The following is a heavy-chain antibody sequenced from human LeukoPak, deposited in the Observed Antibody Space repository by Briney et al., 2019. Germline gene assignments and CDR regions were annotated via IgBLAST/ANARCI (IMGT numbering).Heavy chain of an antibody. V-gene: IGHV3-21*01. CDR1: GFTFSSYS. CDR2: ISSSSSYI. D-gene: IGHD4/OR15-4a*01. CDR3: ARHKVRYYYMDV. J-gene: IGHJ6*03. Sequence: GGSLRLSCSASGFTFSSYSMNWVRQAPGKGLEWVSSISSSSSYIYYADSVKGRFTISRDNAKNSLYLQMNSLRAEDTAVYYCARHKVRYYYMDVWGKGTTVTISS.